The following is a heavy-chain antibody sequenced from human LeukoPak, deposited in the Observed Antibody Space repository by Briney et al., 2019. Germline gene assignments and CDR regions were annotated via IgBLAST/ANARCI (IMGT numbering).Heavy chain of an antibody. J-gene: IGHJ6*02. CDR1: GYTFTNYW. Sequence: GESLKISCQGSGYTFTNYWINWVRQMPGRGLEWVARIDPSDSHTNYSPSFQGHVTVSSDNSITTAYLQWASLRASDSAIYFCATHPRAMNIPDYRMDVWGQGTTVIVSS. CDR3: ATHPRAMNIPDYRMDV. CDR2: IDPSDSHT. V-gene: IGHV5-10-1*01. D-gene: IGHD4/OR15-4a*01.